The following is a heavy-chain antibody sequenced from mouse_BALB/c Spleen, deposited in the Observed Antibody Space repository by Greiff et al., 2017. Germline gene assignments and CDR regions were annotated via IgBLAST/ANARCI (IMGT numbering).Heavy chain of an antibody. CDR2: ISSGGSYT. V-gene: IGHV5-6-4*01. J-gene: IGHJ2*01. CDR1: GFTFSSYT. CDR3: TRDGGGSY. Sequence: EVQRVESGGGLVKPGGSLKLSCAASGFTFSSYTMSWVRQTPEKRLEWVATISSGGSYTYYPDSVKGRFTISRDNAKNTLYLQMSSLKSEDTAMYYCTRDGGGSYWGQGTTLTVSS.